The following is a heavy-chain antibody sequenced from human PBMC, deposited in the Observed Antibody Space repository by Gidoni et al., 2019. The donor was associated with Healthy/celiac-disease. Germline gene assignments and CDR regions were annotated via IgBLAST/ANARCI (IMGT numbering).Heavy chain of an antibody. Sequence: GRQAPGKGLEWVSSISSSSSYIYYADSVKGRFTISRDNAKNSLYLQMNSLRAEDTAVYYCARDPDSIPDYWGQGTLVTVSS. D-gene: IGHD3-22*01. V-gene: IGHV3-21*01. CDR3: ARDPDSIPDY. J-gene: IGHJ4*02. CDR2: ISSSSSYI.